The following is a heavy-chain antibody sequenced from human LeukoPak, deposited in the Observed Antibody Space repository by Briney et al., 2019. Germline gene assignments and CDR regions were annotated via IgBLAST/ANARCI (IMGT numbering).Heavy chain of an antibody. CDR3: ARSIAAAGTGGMDV. CDR1: GYTFTGYY. CDR2: INPNSGGT. J-gene: IGHJ6*02. Sequence: GASVKVSCKASGYTFTGYYMHWVRQAPGQGLEWMGWINPNSGGTNYAQKFQGWVTMTRDTSISTAYMELSRLRSDDTAVYYCARSIAAAGTGGMDVWGQGTRSPSP. V-gene: IGHV1-2*04. D-gene: IGHD6-13*01.